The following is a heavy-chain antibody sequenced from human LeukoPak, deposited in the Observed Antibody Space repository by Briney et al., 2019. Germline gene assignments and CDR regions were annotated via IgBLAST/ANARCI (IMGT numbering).Heavy chain of an antibody. CDR3: ARVEVRGVGSLDY. D-gene: IGHD3-10*01. J-gene: IGHJ4*02. Sequence: PSGTLSLTCAVSGGSISSSNWWSWVRQPPGKGLEWIGEIYHSGSTNYNPSLKSRVTISVDKSKNQFSLKLSSVTAADTAVYYCARVEVRGVGSLDYWGQGTLVTVSS. CDR2: IYHSGST. V-gene: IGHV4-4*02. CDR1: GGSISSSNW.